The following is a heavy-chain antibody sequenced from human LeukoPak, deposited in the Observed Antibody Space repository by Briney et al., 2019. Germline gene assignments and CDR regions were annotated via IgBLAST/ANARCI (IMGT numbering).Heavy chain of an antibody. V-gene: IGHV1-69*13. CDR3: ARDFRNDYYDSSGYSG. CDR1: GYTFTSYA. CDR2: IIPIFGTA. Sequence: ASVKVSCKASGYTFTSYAISWVRQAPGQGLEWMGGIIPIFGTANYAQKFQGRVTITADESTSTAYMELSSLRSEDTAVYYCARDFRNDYYDSSGYSGWGQGTLVTVSS. J-gene: IGHJ4*02. D-gene: IGHD3-22*01.